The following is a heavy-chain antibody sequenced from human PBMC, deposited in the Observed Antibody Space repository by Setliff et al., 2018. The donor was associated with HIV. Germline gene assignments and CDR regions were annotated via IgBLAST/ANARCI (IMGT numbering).Heavy chain of an antibody. V-gene: IGHV3-49*03. CDR1: GFTFGDYP. J-gene: IGHJ3*02. D-gene: IGHD2-15*01. CDR2: IRTKAYRATT. Sequence: GGSLRLSCATSGFTFGDYPMGWFRQAPGKGLEWVSFIRTKAYRATTEYASSVEGRFTISRDDSRGVAYLQMNSLRAEDTDVYYCARDSGWSAFDIWGQGTMVTVS. CDR3: ARDSGWSAFDI.